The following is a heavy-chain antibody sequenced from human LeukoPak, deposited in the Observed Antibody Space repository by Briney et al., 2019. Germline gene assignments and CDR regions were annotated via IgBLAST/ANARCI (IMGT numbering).Heavy chain of an antibody. J-gene: IGHJ4*02. V-gene: IGHV4-59*01. CDR3: ARVGNADYYDSSGYYYVGYFDY. Sequence: PSETLSLTCTVSGGSISSYYWSWIRQPPGKGLEWVGDIYYSGSTNYNASLKSRVTISGDASKNQVSLKLSCVTAADTAVYYCARVGNADYYDSSGYYYVGYFDYWGQGTLVTVSS. CDR2: IYYSGST. CDR1: GGSISSYY. D-gene: IGHD3-22*01.